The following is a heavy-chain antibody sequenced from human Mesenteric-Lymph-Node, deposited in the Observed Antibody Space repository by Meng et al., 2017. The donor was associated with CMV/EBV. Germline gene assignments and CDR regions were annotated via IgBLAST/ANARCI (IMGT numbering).Heavy chain of an antibody. D-gene: IGHD1-26*01. CDR2: ISWNSGSI. Sequence: SCAASGFTFDDFAMHWVRQAPGKGLEWVAGISWNSGSIGYADSVKGRFTISRDSAKNSLYLQMNSLRPEDTALYYCAKDMEAGATCFDYWGQGTLVTVSS. CDR3: AKDMEAGATCFDY. CDR1: GFTFDDFA. J-gene: IGHJ4*02. V-gene: IGHV3-9*01.